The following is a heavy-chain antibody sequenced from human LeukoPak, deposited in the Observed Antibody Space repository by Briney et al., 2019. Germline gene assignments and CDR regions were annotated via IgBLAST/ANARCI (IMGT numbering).Heavy chain of an antibody. J-gene: IGHJ4*02. D-gene: IGHD2-15*01. CDR2: VCYSGRT. CDR1: GGSIRSTTYC. CDR3: ARGGRSYSDY. Sequence: SETVSLTCTVSGGSIRSTTYCWGGIRQSPGRGLEWIGSVCYSGRTYYTPSLKSRVTISMDTSKNQFSLRLSSVTAADTAVYYCARGGRSYSDYWGQGTLVTVSS. V-gene: IGHV4-39*07.